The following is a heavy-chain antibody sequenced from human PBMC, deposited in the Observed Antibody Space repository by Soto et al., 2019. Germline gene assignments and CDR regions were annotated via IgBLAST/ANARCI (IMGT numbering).Heavy chain of an antibody. CDR3: GKVADSGYYEVDR. CDR1: GLTLSTSS. V-gene: IGHV3-48*01. Sequence: EVQLVESGGMLVQPGGSLRLSCAASGLTLSTSSMNWVRQAPGKGLEWISYIRRHTSVTAYADSVKGRFTISRDSAKNSLYLQMDCLRVEYTAVYSCGKVADSGYYEVDRWGQGTLVTVSS. D-gene: IGHD3-22*01. CDR2: IRRHTSVT. J-gene: IGHJ5*02.